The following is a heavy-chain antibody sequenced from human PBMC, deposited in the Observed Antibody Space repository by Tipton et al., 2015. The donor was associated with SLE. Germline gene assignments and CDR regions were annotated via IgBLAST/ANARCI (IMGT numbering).Heavy chain of an antibody. CDR1: GYTFTGYY. Sequence: QVQLVQSGAEVKKPGASVKVSCKASGYTFTGYYMHWVRQAPGQGLEWMGRINPNSGGTNYAQKFQGRVTMTRDTSISTAYMELSRLRSDDTAVYYCARDPLYSSSPPFDYWAREPWSPSPQ. V-gene: IGHV1-2*06. D-gene: IGHD6-6*01. CDR2: INPNSGGT. CDR3: ARDPLYSSSPPFDY. J-gene: IGHJ4*02.